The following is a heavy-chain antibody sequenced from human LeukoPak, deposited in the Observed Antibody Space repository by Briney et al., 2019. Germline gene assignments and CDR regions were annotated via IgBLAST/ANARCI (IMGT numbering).Heavy chain of an antibody. CDR2: INPNSGGT. CDR1: GYTFTGYY. J-gene: IGHJ4*02. D-gene: IGHD3-22*01. Sequence: ASVKVSCKASGYTFTGYYMHWVRQAPGRGLEWMGWINPNSGGTNYAQKFQGRVTMTRDTSISTAYMELSRLRSDDTAVYYCARDPEYYYDSSDNFDYWGQGTLVTVSS. CDR3: ARDPEYYYDSSDNFDY. V-gene: IGHV1-2*02.